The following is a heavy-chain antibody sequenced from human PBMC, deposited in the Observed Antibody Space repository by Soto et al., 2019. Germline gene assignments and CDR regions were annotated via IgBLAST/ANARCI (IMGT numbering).Heavy chain of an antibody. CDR1: GYSISSGYY. CDR2: VYLSGVT. J-gene: IGHJ4*02. Sequence: SETLSLTCAVSGYSISSGYYWGWIRQSPGKGLEWIGSVYLSGVTYFNPSLKSRVTISVDTSKNQFSLKLNSMTAADTAVYYCARDDRDSTSPTFDYWGQGVLVTVSS. V-gene: IGHV4-38-2*02. CDR3: ARDDRDSTSPTFDY. D-gene: IGHD6-6*01.